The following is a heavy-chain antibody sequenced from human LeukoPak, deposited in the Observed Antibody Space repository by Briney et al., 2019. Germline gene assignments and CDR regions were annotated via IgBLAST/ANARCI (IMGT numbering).Heavy chain of an antibody. Sequence: GGSLRLSCAASGFIFSDYYMSWIRQAPGKGLEWVSYISSRGRTIYYADSVKGRFTISRDNAKNSLSLQMNSLGAEDTAVYYCARETDILTGYSLDWGQGTLVTVSS. CDR3: ARETDILTGYSLD. J-gene: IGHJ4*02. CDR2: ISSRGRTI. CDR1: GFIFSDYY. D-gene: IGHD3-9*01. V-gene: IGHV3-11*04.